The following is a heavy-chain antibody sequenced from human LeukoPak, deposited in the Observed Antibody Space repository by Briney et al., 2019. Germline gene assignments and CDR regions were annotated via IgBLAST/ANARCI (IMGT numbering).Heavy chain of an antibody. CDR3: ARRFGRTTDY. V-gene: IGHV5-51*01. J-gene: IGHJ4*02. CDR2: IYPGDSDT. Sequence: GESLKISCKGSGYTFTNYWIAWVRQMSGKGLEWMGTIYPGDSDTRYSSSFQGQVTISADKSISTAYLQGSSLKASDTAMYYCARRFGRTTDYWGQGTRVTVSS. D-gene: IGHD1-1*01. CDR1: GYTFTNYW.